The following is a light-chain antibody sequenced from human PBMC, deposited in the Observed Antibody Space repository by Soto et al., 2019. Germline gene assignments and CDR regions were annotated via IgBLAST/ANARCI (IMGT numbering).Light chain of an antibody. Sequence: QSVLTQPPSASGSPGQSVTISCTGTSSDVGGYNYVSWYQQHPGKAPKLVIYEVTKRPSGVPDRFSGSKSGNTASLTVSGLQAEDEADYYCASWDDSLNTLVFGGGTKVTVL. CDR3: ASWDDSLNTLV. V-gene: IGLV2-8*01. J-gene: IGLJ2*01. CDR2: EVT. CDR1: SSDVGGYNY.